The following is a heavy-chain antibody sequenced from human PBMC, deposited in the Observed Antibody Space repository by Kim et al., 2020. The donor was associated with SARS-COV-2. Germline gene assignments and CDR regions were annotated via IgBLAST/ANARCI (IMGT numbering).Heavy chain of an antibody. CDR2: ISGSGGST. Sequence: GGSLRLSCAASGFTFSSYAMSWVRQAPGKGLEWVSAISGSGGSTYYADSVKGRFTISRDNSKNTLYLQMNSLRAEDTAVYYCAKDDSAGYSMIPFDYWGQGTLVTVSS. CDR1: GFTFSSYA. CDR3: AKDDSAGYSMIPFDY. J-gene: IGHJ4*02. V-gene: IGHV3-23*01. D-gene: IGHD6-13*01.